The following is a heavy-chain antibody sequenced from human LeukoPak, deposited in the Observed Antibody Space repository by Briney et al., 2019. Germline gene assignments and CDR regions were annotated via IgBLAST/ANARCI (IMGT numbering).Heavy chain of an antibody. CDR2: INTDGSST. CDR1: GFTFSSYW. V-gene: IGHV3-74*03. J-gene: IGHJ6*02. CDR3: ARGDYGDYTWYYYGMDV. D-gene: IGHD4-17*01. Sequence: GGSLRLSCAASGFTFSSYWMHWVRQAPGKGLVWVSRINTDGSSTKYADSVKGRFTISRDNAKNTLYLQMNSLRAEDTAVYYCARGDYGDYTWYYYGMDVWGQGTMVTVSS.